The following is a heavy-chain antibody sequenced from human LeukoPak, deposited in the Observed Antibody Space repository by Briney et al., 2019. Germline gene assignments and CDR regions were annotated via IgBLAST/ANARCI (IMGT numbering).Heavy chain of an antibody. CDR3: ARGILRDYYDSSGFYHRGGVGY. J-gene: IGHJ4*02. CDR2: IHTSGTM. D-gene: IGHD3-22*01. CDR1: GGSVSTGSYY. Sequence: NPSQTLSLTCTVSGGSVSTGSYYWSWIRQPAGRGLEWIGHIHTSGTMNYNASLKSRVRISVETSKNQFSLRLSSVTAADTAAYFCARGILRDYYDSSGFYHRGGVGYWGQGTLVTVSS. V-gene: IGHV4-61*09.